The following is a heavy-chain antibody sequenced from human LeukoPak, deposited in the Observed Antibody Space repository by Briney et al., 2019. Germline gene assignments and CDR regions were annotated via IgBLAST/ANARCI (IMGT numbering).Heavy chain of an antibody. V-gene: IGHV3-23*01. CDR3: AIMVRGPFDY. CDR1: GFTFSSYA. Sequence: GGSLRFSCAASGFTFSSYAMSWVRQAPGKGLKWVSAISGSGGSPYYADSVKGRLTISRDNSKNTLYLQMNSLRAEDTAVYYCAIMVRGPFDYWGQGTLVTVSS. J-gene: IGHJ4*02. D-gene: IGHD3-10*01. CDR2: ISGSGGSP.